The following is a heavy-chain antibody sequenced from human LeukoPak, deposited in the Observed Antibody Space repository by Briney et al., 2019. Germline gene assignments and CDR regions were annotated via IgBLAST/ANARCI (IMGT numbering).Heavy chain of an antibody. J-gene: IGHJ4*02. D-gene: IGHD5-12*01. CDR3: ARMGGYSGYATH. V-gene: IGHV4-59*08. Sequence: SETLSLTCTVSGGSISSYYWSWIRQPPGKGLEWIGYIHYSGSTNYNPSLKSRVTISLDTSNNQFSLKLSSVTAADTAVYYCARMGGYSGYATHWGQGTLVTVSS. CDR1: GGSISSYY. CDR2: IHYSGST.